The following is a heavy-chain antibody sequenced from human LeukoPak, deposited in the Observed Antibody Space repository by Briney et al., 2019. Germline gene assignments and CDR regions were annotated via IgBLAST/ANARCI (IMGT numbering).Heavy chain of an antibody. J-gene: IGHJ6*03. CDR1: GGSISSYY. CDR3: ARRRKASEVVAGNYYYYYYMDV. V-gene: IGHV4-4*09. Sequence: SETLSLTCTVSGGSISSYYWSWIRQPPGKGLEWIGYIYTSGSTNYNPSLKSRVTISVDTSKNQFSLKLSSVTAADTAVYYCARRRKASEVVAGNYYYYYYMDVWGKGTTVTVSS. CDR2: IYTSGST. D-gene: IGHD2-2*01.